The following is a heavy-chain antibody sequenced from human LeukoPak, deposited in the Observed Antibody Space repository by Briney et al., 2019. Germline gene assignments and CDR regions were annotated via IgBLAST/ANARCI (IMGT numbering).Heavy chain of an antibody. CDR1: GGSISSYY. D-gene: IGHD3-22*01. CDR3: ARTYYYDSSGYYTLEYYFDY. CDR2: IYYSGST. Sequence: SETLSLTCTVSGGSISSYYWSWIRQPPGKGLEWIGYIYYSGSTDYNPSLKSRVTISVDTSKNQFSLKLSSVTAADTAVYYCARTYYYDSSGYYTLEYYFDYWGQGTLVTVSS. V-gene: IGHV4-59*01. J-gene: IGHJ4*02.